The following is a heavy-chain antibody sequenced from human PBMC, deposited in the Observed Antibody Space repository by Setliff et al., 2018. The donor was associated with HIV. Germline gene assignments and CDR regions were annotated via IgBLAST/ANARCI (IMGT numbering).Heavy chain of an antibody. V-gene: IGHV3-30*02. CDR3: AKFRNRDLDY. D-gene: IGHD1-1*01. J-gene: IGHJ4*02. CDR1: GFTFSSYG. Sequence: GGSLRLSCAASGFTFSSYGMHWVRQAPGKGLEWVAFIRSDESDKHYADSVKGRFTISRDNSKNTLYLQMNSLRVEDTGIYFCAKFRNRDLDYWGQGTPVTVSS. CDR2: IRSDESDK.